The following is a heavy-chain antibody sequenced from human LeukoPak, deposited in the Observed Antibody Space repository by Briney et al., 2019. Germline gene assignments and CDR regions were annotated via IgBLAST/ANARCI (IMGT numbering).Heavy chain of an antibody. CDR1: GGSISNSGYY. J-gene: IGHJ4*02. D-gene: IGHD6-19*01. CDR2: IYYTGNT. Sequence: SETLSLTCTVSGGSISNSGYYWGWIRQPPGKGLEWIGSIYYTGNTYYNPSLNSRVTISVDTSKNQFSLKLSSVTDADTAIYYCARLTSGWYVIYWGQGTLVTVSS. CDR3: ARLTSGWYVIY. V-gene: IGHV4-39*01.